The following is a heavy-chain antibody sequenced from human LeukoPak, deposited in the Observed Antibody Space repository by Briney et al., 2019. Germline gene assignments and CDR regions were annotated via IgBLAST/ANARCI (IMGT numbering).Heavy chain of an antibody. CDR1: GFSISSDDC. CDR3: VRDGGFDYTASPNSWFDP. V-gene: IGHV4-38-2*02. J-gene: IGHJ5*02. CDR2: ISNRGSP. D-gene: IGHD2-2*02. Sequence: SETLSLTCIVSGFSISSDDCWGWIRQPPGKGLEWIGSISNRGSPYYNPSLKSRVTMSVDTPNNHFSLRLSSVTAADTAVYYCVRDGGFDYTASPNSWFDPWGQGTLVTVSS.